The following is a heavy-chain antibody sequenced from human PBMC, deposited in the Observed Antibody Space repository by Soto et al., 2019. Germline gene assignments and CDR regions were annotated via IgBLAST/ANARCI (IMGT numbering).Heavy chain of an antibody. V-gene: IGHV3-11*06. Sequence: GGSLRLSCAASGFTFSDYYMSWIRQAPGKGLEWVSYISSSSSYTNYADSVKGRFTISRDNAKNSLYLQMNSLRAEDTAVYYCARDQVPPGPLDTAMVLYYYYGMDVWGQGTTVTVSS. CDR1: GFTFSDYY. CDR3: ARDQVPPGPLDTAMVLYYYYGMDV. J-gene: IGHJ6*02. D-gene: IGHD5-18*01. CDR2: ISSSSSYT.